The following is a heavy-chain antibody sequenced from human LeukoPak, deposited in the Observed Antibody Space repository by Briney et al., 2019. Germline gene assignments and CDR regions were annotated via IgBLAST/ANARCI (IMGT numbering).Heavy chain of an antibody. CDR3: ARERWLQRMGFDY. V-gene: IGHV4-31*03. CDR1: GGSISSGGYY. J-gene: IGHJ4*02. CDR2: IYYSGST. Sequence: SETLSPTCTVSGGSISSGGYYWSWIRQHPGKGLEWIGYIYYSGSTYYNPSLKSRVTISVDTSKNQFSLKLSSVTAADTAVYYCARERWLQRMGFDYWGQGTLVTVSS. D-gene: IGHD5-24*01.